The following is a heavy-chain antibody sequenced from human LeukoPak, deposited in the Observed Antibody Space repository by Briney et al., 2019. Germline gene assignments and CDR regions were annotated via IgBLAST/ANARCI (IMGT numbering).Heavy chain of an antibody. J-gene: IGHJ5*02. Sequence: GGSLRLSCAAPGFTLNGYWMHWVRHAPGKGLVWVSRINSDGSTTSYADSVKGRFTISRDNSKNTLYLQMNSLRAEDTAVYFCARVATGSYDWFDPWGQGTLVTVSS. CDR2: INSDGSTT. CDR1: GFTLNGYW. D-gene: IGHD3-10*01. CDR3: ARVATGSYDWFDP. V-gene: IGHV3-74*01.